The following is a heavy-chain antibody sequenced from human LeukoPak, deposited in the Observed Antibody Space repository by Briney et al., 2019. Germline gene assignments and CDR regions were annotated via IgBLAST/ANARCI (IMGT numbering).Heavy chain of an antibody. CDR3: ARVTIYSGSIRRGYMDV. CDR2: IYSGGST. J-gene: IGHJ6*03. D-gene: IGHD1-26*01. V-gene: IGHV3-53*01. CDR1: GFTVSSNY. Sequence: GSLRLSCAASGFTVSSNYMSWVRQAPGKGLEWVSIIYSGGSTYYADSVKDRFTISRDNSKNTLYLQMNSLRAEDTAVYYCARVTIYSGSIRRGYMDVWGKGTTVTVSS.